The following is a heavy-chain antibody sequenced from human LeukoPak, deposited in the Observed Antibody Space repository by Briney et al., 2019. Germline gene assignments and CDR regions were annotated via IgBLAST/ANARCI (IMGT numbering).Heavy chain of an antibody. CDR2: INPNSGGT. CDR3: ARDPPSPLEGIVVVPAAPDAFDI. Sequence: VASVKVSCKASGYTFIGYYIHWVRQAPGQGLEWMGWINPNSGGTNYAQKFQGRVTMTRDTSTSTVYMELSSLRPEDTAVYYCARDPPSPLEGIVVVPAAPDAFDIWGQGTMVTVSS. V-gene: IGHV1-2*02. J-gene: IGHJ3*02. CDR1: GYTFIGYY. D-gene: IGHD2-2*01.